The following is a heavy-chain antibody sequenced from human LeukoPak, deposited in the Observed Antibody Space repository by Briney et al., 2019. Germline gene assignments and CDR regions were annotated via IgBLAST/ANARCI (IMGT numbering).Heavy chain of an antibody. CDR3: AKSRRVVVPAALDY. CDR2: IIPIFGTA. V-gene: IGHV1-69*13. D-gene: IGHD2-2*01. Sequence: GASVEVSCKASGGTFSSYAISWVRQAPGQGLEWMGGIIPIFGTANYAQKFQGRVTITADESTSTAYMELSSLRSEDTAVYYCAKSRRVVVPAALDYWGQGTLVTVSS. J-gene: IGHJ4*02. CDR1: GGTFSSYA.